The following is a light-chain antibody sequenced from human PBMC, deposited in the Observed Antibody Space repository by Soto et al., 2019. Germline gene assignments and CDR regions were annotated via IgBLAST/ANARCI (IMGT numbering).Light chain of an antibody. CDR2: DVN. Sequence: QSALTQPPSASGSLGQSVTISCTGTPSDVGGSNSVSWYQQHPGKAPNLMIYDVNKRPSGVPDRFSGSKSGNTASLTVSGLQAADEAYYFCSSYAPSDVVFGGGTKLTVL. CDR3: SSYAPSDVV. V-gene: IGLV2-8*01. CDR1: PSDVGGSNS. J-gene: IGLJ2*01.